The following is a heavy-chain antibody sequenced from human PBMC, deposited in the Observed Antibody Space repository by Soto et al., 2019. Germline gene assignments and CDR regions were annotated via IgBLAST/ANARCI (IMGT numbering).Heavy chain of an antibody. J-gene: IGHJ6*02. Sequence: GGSLRLSCSASGFTLSSYGMHWVRQAPGKGLEWVAVISYDGSNKYYADSVKGRFTISRDNSKNTLYLQMNSLRAEDTAVYYCAKDRGTAMASYYYYYGMDVWGQGTTVTVSS. V-gene: IGHV3-30*18. CDR3: AKDRGTAMASYYYYYGMDV. D-gene: IGHD5-18*01. CDR1: GFTLSSYG. CDR2: ISYDGSNK.